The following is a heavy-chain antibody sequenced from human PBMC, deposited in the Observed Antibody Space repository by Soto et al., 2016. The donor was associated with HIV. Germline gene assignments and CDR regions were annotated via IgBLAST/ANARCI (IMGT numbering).Heavy chain of an antibody. V-gene: IGHV3-23*01. CDR1: GFTFSSYA. CDR2: ISGSGGST. CDR3: AKDISPTYYYDSSGAFDY. D-gene: IGHD3-22*01. Sequence: EVQLLESGGGLVQPGGSLRLSCAASGFTFSSYAMSWVRQAPGKGLEWVSAISGSGGSTYYADSVKGRFTISRDNSKNTLYLQMNSLRAEDTAVYYCAKDISPTYYYDSSGAFDYWAREPWSPSPQ. J-gene: IGHJ4*02.